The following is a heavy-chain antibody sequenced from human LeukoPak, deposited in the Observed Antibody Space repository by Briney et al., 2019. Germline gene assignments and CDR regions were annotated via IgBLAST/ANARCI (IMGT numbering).Heavy chain of an antibody. CDR3: ARASGSGWSLGNH. J-gene: IGHJ5*02. CDR2: INHSGST. CDR1: GGSFSGYY. D-gene: IGHD6-19*01. Sequence: SETLSLTCAVYGGSFSGYYWSWIRQPPGKGLEWIGEINHSGSTNYNPSLKSRVTISVDTSKNQLSLKLSSVTAADTAVYYCARASGSGWSLGNHWGQGTLVTVSS. V-gene: IGHV4-34*01.